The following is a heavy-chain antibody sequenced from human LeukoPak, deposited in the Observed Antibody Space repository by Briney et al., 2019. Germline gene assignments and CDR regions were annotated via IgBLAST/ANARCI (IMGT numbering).Heavy chain of an antibody. CDR2: ISSSSTTI. V-gene: IGHV3-48*02. CDR3: ARWYSSGWAFDY. CDR1: GFTFSSFS. J-gene: IGHJ4*02. D-gene: IGHD6-19*01. Sequence: GGSLRLSCAASGFTFSSFSMHWVRQAPGKGLEWVSYISSSSTTIYYADSLKGRFTISRDNAKNSLYLQMNSLRDEDTAVYYCARWYSSGWAFDYWGQGTLVTVSS.